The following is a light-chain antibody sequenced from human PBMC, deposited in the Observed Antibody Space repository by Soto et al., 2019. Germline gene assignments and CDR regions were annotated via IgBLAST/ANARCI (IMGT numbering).Light chain of an antibody. J-gene: IGLJ1*01. CDR1: SSDVGGYNH. CDR3: RSYTSSRIDYV. Sequence: QSALTQPASVSGSPGQSITISCTGTSSDVGGYNHVSWYQQHPGKAPKLMIYEVSNRPSGVSNRFSGSKSGNTASLTISGLQAEDEADYYCRSYTSSRIDYVFGTGTKLTVL. CDR2: EVS. V-gene: IGLV2-14*01.